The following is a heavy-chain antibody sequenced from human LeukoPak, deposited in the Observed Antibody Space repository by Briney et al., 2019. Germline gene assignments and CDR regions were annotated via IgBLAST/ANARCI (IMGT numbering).Heavy chain of an antibody. D-gene: IGHD5-18*01. Sequence: GGSLRLSCAASGFTFSDYYMSWIRQAPGKGLAWVSYISSSGSTIYYADSVKGRFTISRDNAKNSLYLQMNSLRAEDTAVYYCARVEDTAMVSFDYWGQGTLVTVSS. CDR3: ARVEDTAMVSFDY. CDR1: GFTFSDYY. J-gene: IGHJ4*02. V-gene: IGHV3-11*01. CDR2: ISSSGSTI.